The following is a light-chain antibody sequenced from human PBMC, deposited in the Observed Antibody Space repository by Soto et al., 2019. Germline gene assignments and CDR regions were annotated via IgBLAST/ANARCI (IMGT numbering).Light chain of an antibody. CDR2: AAS. CDR1: QDIRNA. V-gene: IGKV1-6*01. Sequence: AIQMTQSPSSLSASVGDRVTLTCRASQDIRNAVHWYQQKAGTAPKLLIYAASSLESGVPSRFSGSGGGTEFTLTIGSLQPEDFATYYCLQDFDYPQTFGPGTKVDMK. J-gene: IGKJ1*01. CDR3: LQDFDYPQT.